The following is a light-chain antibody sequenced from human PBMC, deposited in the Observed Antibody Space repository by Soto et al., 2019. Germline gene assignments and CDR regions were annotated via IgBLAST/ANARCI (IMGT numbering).Light chain of an antibody. CDR1: QSVXSF. Sequence: GLTKSAATLSLSPGESATLSCRASQSVXSFFAWYEGKPGQAPRILXDCASSMATGSPDRLSGSGSATDFTLTISRLEPEDFAVYYCQQYGIASWTFGQGTKVDIK. V-gene: IGKV3-20*01. CDR3: QQYGIASWT. J-gene: IGKJ1*01. CDR2: CAS.